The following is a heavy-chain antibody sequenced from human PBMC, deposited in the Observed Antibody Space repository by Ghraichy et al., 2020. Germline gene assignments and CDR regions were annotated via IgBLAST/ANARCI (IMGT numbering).Heavy chain of an antibody. D-gene: IGHD1-26*01. Sequence: TLSLTCTVSSGSMSYYYWSWIRQPPGKGLEWIGYISYSGSATHNPSLKRPVTISVDTSKNQFSLKLSSVTAADTAVYYCARTGGTNYVDWYFDLWGRGTLVTVSS. CDR1: SGSMSYYY. J-gene: IGHJ2*01. CDR3: ARTGGTNYVDWYFDL. V-gene: IGHV4-59*01. CDR2: ISYSGSA.